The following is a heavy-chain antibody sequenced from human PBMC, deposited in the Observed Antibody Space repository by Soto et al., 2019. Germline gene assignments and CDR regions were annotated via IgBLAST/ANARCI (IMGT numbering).Heavy chain of an antibody. D-gene: IGHD6-13*01. CDR1: GYTFTSYD. J-gene: IGHJ6*02. V-gene: IGHV1-8*01. Sequence: ASVKVSCKASGYTFTSYDINWVRQATGQGLEWMGWMNPNSGNTGYAQKFQGRVSMTRNTSISTAYMELRSLRSDDTAVYYCARDQGGYSSSWQTNYGMDVWGQGTTVTVSS. CDR2: MNPNSGNT. CDR3: ARDQGGYSSSWQTNYGMDV.